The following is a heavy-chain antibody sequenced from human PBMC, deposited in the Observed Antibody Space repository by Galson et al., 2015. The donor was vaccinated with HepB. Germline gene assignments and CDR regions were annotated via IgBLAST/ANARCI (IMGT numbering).Heavy chain of an antibody. V-gene: IGHV1-3*01. CDR2: INAGNGDT. J-gene: IGHJ4*02. CDR1: GYTFTNYD. Sequence: SVTVSCKASGYTFTNYDIHWVRQAPGQRLEWMALINAGNGDTKYSQRFQARVTVTRDTSASTSYMELSGLTSEDAAFYDCARIDCTGTSCYFYYFDYWGQGTLVTVSS. CDR3: ARIDCTGTSCYFYYFDY. D-gene: IGHD2-2*01.